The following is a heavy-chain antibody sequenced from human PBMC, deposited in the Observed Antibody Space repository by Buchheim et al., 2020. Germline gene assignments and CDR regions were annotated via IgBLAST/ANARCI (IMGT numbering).Heavy chain of an antibody. Sequence: QVQLQQWGAGLLKPSETLSLTCAVYGGSFSGYYWSWIRQPPGKGLEWTGEINHSGSTNYNPSLKSRLTISVDTSKNQFSLKLSSVTAADTAVYYCARANTKKTRTRFDYWGQGTL. CDR1: GGSFSGYY. CDR2: INHSGST. V-gene: IGHV4-34*01. CDR3: ARANTKKTRTRFDY. J-gene: IGHJ4*02. D-gene: IGHD1/OR15-1a*01.